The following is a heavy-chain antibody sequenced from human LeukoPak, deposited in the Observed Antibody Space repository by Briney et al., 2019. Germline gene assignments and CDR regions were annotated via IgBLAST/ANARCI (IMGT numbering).Heavy chain of an antibody. J-gene: IGHJ3*02. V-gene: IGHV3-23*01. Sequence: GRTLRLSCAASGFPFSNYAMNWVRNAPGKGLGWVSSISESGDKTAYADSVRGRFTISKDNSKNTLYPQVNNLRAEDTAVYYCAKVGSGSLHDAFDIWGQGTMVTVSS. CDR1: GFPFSNYA. D-gene: IGHD1-26*01. CDR3: AKVGSGSLHDAFDI. CDR2: ISESGDKT.